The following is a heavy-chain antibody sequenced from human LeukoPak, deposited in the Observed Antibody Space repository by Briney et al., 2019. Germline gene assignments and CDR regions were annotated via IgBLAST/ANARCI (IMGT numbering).Heavy chain of an antibody. CDR1: GYTFTSYG. CDR3: ARGRTGDSSGY. D-gene: IGHD3-22*01. V-gene: IGHV1-18*01. CDR2: ISAYNGNT. Sequence: GASVKVSCKASGYTFTSYGISWVRQAPGQGLEWMGWISAYNGNTNYAQKFQGRVTMTRNTSISTAYMELSSLRSEDTAVYYCARGRTGDSSGYWGQGTLVTVSS. J-gene: IGHJ4*02.